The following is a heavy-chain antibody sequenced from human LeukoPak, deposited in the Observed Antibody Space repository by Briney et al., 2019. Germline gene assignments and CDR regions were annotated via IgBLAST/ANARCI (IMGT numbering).Heavy chain of an antibody. CDR1: GYTFTSYA. Sequence: GASVKVSCKASGYTFTSYAMHWVRQAPGQRLEWMGWINAGNGNTKYSQKFQGRVTITRDTSASTAYMELSSLRSEDTAVYYCARVGGDCSGGSCLYYFDYWGQGTLVTVSS. V-gene: IGHV1-3*01. CDR2: INAGNGNT. CDR3: ARVGGDCSGGSCLYYFDY. J-gene: IGHJ4*02. D-gene: IGHD2-15*01.